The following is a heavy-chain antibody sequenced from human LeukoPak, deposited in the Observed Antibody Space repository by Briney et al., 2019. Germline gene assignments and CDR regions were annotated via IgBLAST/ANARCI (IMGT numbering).Heavy chain of an antibody. CDR3: ARGSGSGSYFYHFDY. CDR2: ISAYNGNT. V-gene: IGHV1-18*01. CDR1: GYTFTSYG. Sequence: ASVKVSCKASGYTFTSYGISWVRQAPGQGLEWMGWISAYNGNTNYAQKLQGRVTMTTDTSTSTAYMELRSLRSDDTAVYYCARGSGSGSYFYHFDYWGQGTLVTVSS. J-gene: IGHJ4*02. D-gene: IGHD3-10*01.